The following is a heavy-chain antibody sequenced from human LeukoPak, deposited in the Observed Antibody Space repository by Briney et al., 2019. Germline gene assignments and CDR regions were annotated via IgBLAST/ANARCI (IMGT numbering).Heavy chain of an antibody. CDR1: GYTFTYYY. CDR3: ARVTAVSRDLIYNYYMDV. CDR2: IIPMFGTV. V-gene: IGHV1-69*06. Sequence: ASVKVSCKASGYTFTYYYMQWVRQAPGQGLEWMGGIIPMFGTVHYAQHFPGRVTFTADTATSTAYMELSSLRSEDTAIYYCARVTAVSRDLIYNYYMDVWGSGTMVVISS. D-gene: IGHD6-19*01. J-gene: IGHJ6*03.